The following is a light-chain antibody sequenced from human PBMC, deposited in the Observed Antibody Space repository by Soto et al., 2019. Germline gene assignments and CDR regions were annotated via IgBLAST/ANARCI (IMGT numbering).Light chain of an antibody. CDR2: GAS. V-gene: IGKV3-15*01. J-gene: IGKJ4*01. CDR3: QQYNKWPPLT. CDR1: QSVSSN. Sequence: EIVMTQSPATLSVSPGERATLSCRASQSVSSNLAWYQQKPGQAPRLLIYGASTRATGIPARFSGSGSGTELTLTIRSLQSEDFAVYYCQQYNKWPPLTFGGGTKVEIK.